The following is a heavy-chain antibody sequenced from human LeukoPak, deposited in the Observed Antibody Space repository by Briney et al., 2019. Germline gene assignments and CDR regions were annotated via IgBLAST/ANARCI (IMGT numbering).Heavy chain of an antibody. CDR1: GGTFSSYA. CDR2: IIPIFGTA. Sequence: ASVKVSCKASGGTFSSYAISWVRQAPGQGLEGMGRIIPIFGTANYAEKFQGRVTITTDESTSTAYMELSSLRSEDTAVYYCARDLPYYDSSGYDHRRWFDPWGQGTLVTVSS. V-gene: IGHV1-69*05. J-gene: IGHJ5*02. D-gene: IGHD3-22*01. CDR3: ARDLPYYDSSGYDHRRWFDP.